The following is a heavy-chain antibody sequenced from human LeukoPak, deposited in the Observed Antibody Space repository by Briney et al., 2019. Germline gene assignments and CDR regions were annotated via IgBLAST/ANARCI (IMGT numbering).Heavy chain of an antibody. CDR2: IIPILGIA. D-gene: IGHD1-26*01. V-gene: IGHV1-69*04. Sequence: SVKVSCKASGGTFSSYAISWVRQAPGQGLEWMGRIIPILGIANYAQKFQGRVTITADKSTSTAYMELSSLRSEDTAVYYCARGMRSHIGIVGASVAFDIWGQGTMVTLSS. J-gene: IGHJ3*02. CDR1: GGTFSSYA. CDR3: ARGMRSHIGIVGASVAFDI.